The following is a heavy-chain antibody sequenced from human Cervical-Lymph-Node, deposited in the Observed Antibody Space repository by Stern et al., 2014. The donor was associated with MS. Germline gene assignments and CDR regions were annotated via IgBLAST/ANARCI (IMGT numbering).Heavy chain of an antibody. V-gene: IGHV1-46*01. CDR2: INPSGGRT. CDR3: ARDGMTAATYYFDF. D-gene: IGHD6-13*01. CDR1: GYSFTSYY. J-gene: IGHJ4*02. Sequence: QVQLVQYGAEVKKPGASVKVSCKASGYSFTSYYMHWVRQAPGQGLDLMGIINPSGGRTNYAQKCQDRVTMTRDTSTSTVYMEMSSLRSEDTALYYCARDGMTAATYYFDFWGQGTVVTVSS.